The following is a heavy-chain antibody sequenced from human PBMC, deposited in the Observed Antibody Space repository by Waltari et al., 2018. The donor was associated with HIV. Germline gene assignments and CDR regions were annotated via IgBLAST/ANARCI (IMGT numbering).Heavy chain of an antibody. CDR3: ARDQEFMTTVTPLAY. Sequence: QVQLVESGGGVVQPGGSLRLSCAASGFTFNNYGIHWVRQAPGKGLGWGAVCWDDGSKTYYEGSVKGRFTISRDTSKNTVYLQMSSLRAEETALYYCARDQEFMTTVTPLAYWGQGTPVTVSS. CDR2: CWDDGSKT. V-gene: IGHV3-33*01. D-gene: IGHD4-4*01. CDR1: GFTFNNYG. J-gene: IGHJ4*02.